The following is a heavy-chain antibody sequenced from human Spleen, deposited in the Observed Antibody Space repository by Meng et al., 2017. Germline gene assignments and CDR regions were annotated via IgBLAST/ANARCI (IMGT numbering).Heavy chain of an antibody. V-gene: IGHV1-46*01. D-gene: IGHD4-23*01. Sequence: ASVKVSCKASGYTFTSYYMHWVRQAPGQGLEWMGIINPSGGSTSYAQKFQGRVTMTRDTSTSTVYMELSSLRSEDTAVYYCARDFSGNYMSAAFDIWGQETMVTVSS. CDR2: INPSGGST. J-gene: IGHJ3*02. CDR3: ARDFSGNYMSAAFDI. CDR1: GYTFTSYY.